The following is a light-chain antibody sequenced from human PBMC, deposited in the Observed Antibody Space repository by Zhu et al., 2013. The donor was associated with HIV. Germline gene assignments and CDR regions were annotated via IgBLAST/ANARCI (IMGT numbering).Light chain of an antibody. CDR2: GNI. Sequence: QSVLTQPPSASATPGQRVTISCSGSTSNIGNDNVYWYQQVPATAPKLLIYGNINRPSGVPDRFSGSKSGTSASLAISGLRYEDEADYFCATWDENLRGVVFGGGTKLTVL. CDR3: ATWDENLRGVV. CDR1: TSNIGNDN. V-gene: IGLV1-47*02. J-gene: IGLJ2*01.